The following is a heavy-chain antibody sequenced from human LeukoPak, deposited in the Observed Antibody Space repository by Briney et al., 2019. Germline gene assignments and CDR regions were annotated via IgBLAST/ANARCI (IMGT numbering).Heavy chain of an antibody. Sequence: SGTLSLTCTVSGCSLRSSSYNWGWIRPPPGKGLQWIGEVNNSGSTNYNPSLKSRVTISVDTSKNQFSLKVSSVTAADTAVYYCARVTVGALDFWGQGTLVTASS. D-gene: IGHD1-26*01. V-gene: IGHV4-39*07. CDR3: ARVTVGALDF. CDR2: VNNSGST. J-gene: IGHJ4*02. CDR1: GCSLRSSSYN.